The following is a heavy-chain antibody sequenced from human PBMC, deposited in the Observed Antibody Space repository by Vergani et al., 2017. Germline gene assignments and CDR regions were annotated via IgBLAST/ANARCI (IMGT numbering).Heavy chain of an antibody. CDR2: IWYDGSNK. V-gene: IGHV3-33*01. D-gene: IGHD1-14*01. Sequence: QVQLVESGGGVVQPGRSLRLSCAASGFTFSSYGMHWVRQAPGKGLEWVAVIWYDGSNKYYADSVKGRFTISRDNSKNTLYLQMNSLRAEDTAVYYCARTAEAFDIWGQGTMVTVSS. CDR3: ARTAEAFDI. CDR1: GFTFSSYG. J-gene: IGHJ3*02.